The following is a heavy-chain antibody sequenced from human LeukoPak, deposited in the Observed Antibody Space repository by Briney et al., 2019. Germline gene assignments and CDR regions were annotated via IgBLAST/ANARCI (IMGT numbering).Heavy chain of an antibody. D-gene: IGHD1-26*01. CDR1: GFTFDDYA. CDR3: ARDPYSGNYGDYYYYYMDV. V-gene: IGHV3-9*01. CDR2: ISWNSGSI. Sequence: GRSLRLSCAASGFTFDDYAMHWVRQAPGKGLGWVSGISWNSGSIVYADSVKGRFTISRDNAKNSLYLQMNSLRAEDTAVYYCARDPYSGNYGDYYYYYMDVWGKGTTVTISS. J-gene: IGHJ6*03.